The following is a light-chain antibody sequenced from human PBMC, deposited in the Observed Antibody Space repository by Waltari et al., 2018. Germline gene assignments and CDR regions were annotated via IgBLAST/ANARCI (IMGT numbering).Light chain of an antibody. CDR3: MQALQTPH. V-gene: IGKV2-28*01. CDR1: QSLLHSNGYNY. J-gene: IGKJ3*01. Sequence: IVMTQSPLSLLVTPGEPASISCRSSQSLLHSNGYNYLDWYLQKPGQSPQLLIYLGSNRASGVPDRFSGSGSGTDFTLKISRVEAEDVGVYYCMQALQTPHFGPGTKVDIK. CDR2: LGS.